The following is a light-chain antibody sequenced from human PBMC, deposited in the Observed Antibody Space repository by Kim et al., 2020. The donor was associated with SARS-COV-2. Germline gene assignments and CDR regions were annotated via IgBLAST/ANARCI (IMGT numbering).Light chain of an antibody. V-gene: IGKV3-20*01. CDR1: QSVSSTY. CDR3: QHYNLAPYT. J-gene: IGKJ2*01. Sequence: EIVLTQSPGVLSLSPGERATLSCRPSQSVSSTYLAWYQQRPGQAPRLLIFGASTRATGIPDRFSGSGSGTDFTLTIYNLEPEDSAVYYCQHYNLAPYTFGPGTKLEIK. CDR2: GAS.